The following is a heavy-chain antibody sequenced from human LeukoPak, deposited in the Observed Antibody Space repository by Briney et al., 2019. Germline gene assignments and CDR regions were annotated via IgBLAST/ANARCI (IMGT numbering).Heavy chain of an antibody. Sequence: SETLSLTCTVSGGSISSSIYYWGWIRQPPGKGLEWIGSIYYSGSTYSNPSLMGRVTISVDTSKNQLSLKLSSVTAADTAVYYCARLRGYSYGNFDYWGQGILVTVSS. D-gene: IGHD5-18*01. CDR2: IYYSGST. CDR1: GGSISSSIYY. CDR3: ARLRGYSYGNFDY. J-gene: IGHJ4*02. V-gene: IGHV4-39*01.